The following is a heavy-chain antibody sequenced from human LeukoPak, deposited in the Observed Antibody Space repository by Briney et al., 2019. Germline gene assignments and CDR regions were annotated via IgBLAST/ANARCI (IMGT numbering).Heavy chain of an antibody. CDR2: INHSGST. J-gene: IGHJ6*03. CDR3: ARVTQLWIPSSYYHYYYMDV. D-gene: IGHD5-18*01. Sequence: SETLSLTCAVYGGSFSGYYWSWIRQAPGKGLEWIGEINHSGSTNYNPSLKSRVTISVDTSKNQFSLKLSSVTAADTAVYYCARVTQLWIPSSYYHYYYMDVWGKGTTVTVSS. CDR1: GGSFSGYY. V-gene: IGHV4-34*01.